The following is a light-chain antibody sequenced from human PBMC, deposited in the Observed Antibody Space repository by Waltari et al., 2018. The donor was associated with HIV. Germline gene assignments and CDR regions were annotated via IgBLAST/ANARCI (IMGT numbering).Light chain of an antibody. CDR1: SPNIGRNT. CDR3: GVWDDSLNGQV. Sequence: QSVLTQPPSASGTPGQRVTISCSGSSPNIGRNTVNWYQQLPGTAPNLLIYTNSQRPSWVPDRFSGSKSGTSASLAISGLHSDDEAHYYCGVWDDSLNGQVFGGGTKLTVL. J-gene: IGLJ2*01. CDR2: TNS. V-gene: IGLV1-44*01.